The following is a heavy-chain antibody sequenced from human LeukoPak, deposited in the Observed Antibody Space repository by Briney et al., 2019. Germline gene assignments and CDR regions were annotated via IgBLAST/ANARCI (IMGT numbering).Heavy chain of an antibody. V-gene: IGHV4-38-2*02. CDR3: TREGTARWFDP. D-gene: IGHD1-7*01. CDR1: GYSISSGYY. J-gene: IGHJ5*02. CDR2: IYHSGYT. Sequence: SETLSLTCNVSGYSISSGYYWSWIRQSPGKGLEWIGGIYHSGYTFYNPSLKSRVTISVDTSKNQFSLNLNSMTAADTAVYYCTREGTARWFDPWGQGTLVTVSS.